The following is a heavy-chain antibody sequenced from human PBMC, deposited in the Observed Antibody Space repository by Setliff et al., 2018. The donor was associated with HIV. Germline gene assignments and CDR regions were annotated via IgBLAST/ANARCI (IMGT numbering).Heavy chain of an antibody. Sequence: EASVKVSCKASGYTFTRYDINWVRQATGQGLEWMGWMNPNSANTGYAQKFQGRVTMTRNTSISTAYMELSSLRSEDTAVYYCAIRPYYFDNNISWGQGTLVTVS. CDR3: AIRPYYFDNNIS. CDR2: MNPNSANT. J-gene: IGHJ4*02. D-gene: IGHD3-22*01. V-gene: IGHV1-8*01. CDR1: GYTFTRYD.